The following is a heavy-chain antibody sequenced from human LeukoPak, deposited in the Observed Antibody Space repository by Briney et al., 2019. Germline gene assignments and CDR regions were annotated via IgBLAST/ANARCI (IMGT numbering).Heavy chain of an antibody. CDR2: IYYSGST. D-gene: IGHD3-10*01. J-gene: IGHJ6*02. CDR1: GGSISSSNW. V-gene: IGHV4-4*02. CDR3: ARELWFGELLPPNGMDV. Sequence: PSGTLSLTCAVSGGSISSSNWWSWVRQHPGKGLEWIGYIYYSGSTYYNPSLKSQVTISVDTSKNQFSLKLSSVTAADTAVYYCARELWFGELLPPNGMDVWGQGTTVTVSS.